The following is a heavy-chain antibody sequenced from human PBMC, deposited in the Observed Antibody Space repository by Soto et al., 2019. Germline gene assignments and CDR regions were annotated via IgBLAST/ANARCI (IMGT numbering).Heavy chain of an antibody. J-gene: IGHJ4*02. V-gene: IGHV4-30-4*08. CDR1: GAIVTSGENY. D-gene: IGHD4-17*01. CDR3: ARADGDFFYQFDY. CDR2: IYDSGVT. Sequence: SETLSLTCSVSGAIVTSGENYWSWVRQPPGKGLEWLGYIYDSGVTSYNPSLKSRVTISVDTSKNQFSLKLSSVTAADTAVYYCARADGDFFYQFDYWGQGTLVTVSS.